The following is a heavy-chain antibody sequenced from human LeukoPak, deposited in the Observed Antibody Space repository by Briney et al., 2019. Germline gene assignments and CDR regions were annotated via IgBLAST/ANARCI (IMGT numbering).Heavy chain of an antibody. CDR3: AKVMNPRAFDI. V-gene: IGHV3-23*01. CDR1: GFTFSSYA. CDR2: ISGGGGST. Sequence: PGGSLRLSCAASGFTFSSYAMSWVRQAPGKGLDWVSAISGGGGSTYYADSVKGRFTISRDNSKNTLYPQMNSLRADDTAIYYCAKVMNPRAFDIWGQGTMVTVSS. J-gene: IGHJ3*02.